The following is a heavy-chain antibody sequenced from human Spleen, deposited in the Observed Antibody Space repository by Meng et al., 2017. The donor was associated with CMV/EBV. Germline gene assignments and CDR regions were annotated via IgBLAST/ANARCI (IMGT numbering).Heavy chain of an antibody. D-gene: IGHD3-3*01. V-gene: IGHV1-2*02. CDR1: GYTFTDYH. J-gene: IGHJ4*02. CDR2: INPNSGGT. Sequence: ASVKVSCKASGYTFTDYHLHWVRQAPGQGLEWMGWINPNSGGTNYAQRFQGRVTMTRDTSISTAYMELSRLRYDDTAVYYCARDSEWFGVANYFDYWGQGALVTVSS. CDR3: ARDSEWFGVANYFDY.